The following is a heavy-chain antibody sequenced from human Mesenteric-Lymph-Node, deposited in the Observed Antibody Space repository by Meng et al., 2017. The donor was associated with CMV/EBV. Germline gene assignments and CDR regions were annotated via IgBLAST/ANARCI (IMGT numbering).Heavy chain of an antibody. V-gene: IGHV3-9*01. D-gene: IGHD3-16*01. CDR3: ARAGGGPGGLDY. Sequence: GGSLRLSCTASGVNFDDYAMHWVRQAPGKGLEWVAGINWKSGIIGYADSAKGRFTISRDNAKNTLYLQMNNLRAEDTAVYYCARAGGGPGGLDYWGQGALVTVSS. CDR2: INWKSGII. CDR1: GVNFDDYA. J-gene: IGHJ4*02.